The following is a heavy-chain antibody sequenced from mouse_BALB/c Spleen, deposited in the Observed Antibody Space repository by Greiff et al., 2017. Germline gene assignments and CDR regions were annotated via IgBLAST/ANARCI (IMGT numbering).Heavy chain of an antibody. CDR1: GYTFTSYY. CDR3: TRCYYYGTFDY. J-gene: IGHJ2*01. D-gene: IGHD1-1*01. V-gene: IGHV1S81*02. CDR2: INPSNGGT. Sequence: VQLQQSGAELVKPGASVKLSCKASGYTFTSYYMYWVKQRPGQGLEWIGEINPSNGGTNFNEKFKSKATLTVDKSSSTAYMQLSSLTSEDSAVYYCTRCYYYGTFDYWGQGTTLTVSS.